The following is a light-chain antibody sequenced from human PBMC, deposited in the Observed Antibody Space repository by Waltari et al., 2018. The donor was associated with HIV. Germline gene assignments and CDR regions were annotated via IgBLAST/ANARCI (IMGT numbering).Light chain of an antibody. CDR1: GTDFGFYNS. V-gene: IGLV2-14*03. CDR2: EVD. CDR3: ASYTAKDTVL. J-gene: IGLJ2*01. Sequence: SDVTQPASVSGCPGQSITVPCTGDGTDFGFYNSISWYQQQPGKVPKLLLYEVDSRASGVSSRFSGSKSGNTASLTISGLHLDDEGVYYCASYTAKDTVLFGGGTTVTVL.